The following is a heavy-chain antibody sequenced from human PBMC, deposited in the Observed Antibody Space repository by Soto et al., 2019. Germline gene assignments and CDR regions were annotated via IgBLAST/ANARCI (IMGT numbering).Heavy chain of an antibody. V-gene: IGHV3-7*01. CDR1: GFTFSSYW. J-gene: IGHJ4*02. CDR3: ARGLLLVATIFDY. CDR2: IKQDGNEK. Sequence: GGSLRLSCAASGFTFSSYWMSWVRQAPGKGLEWVANIKQDGNEKYYVDSVKGRITISRDNAKHSKYLQMNSLRAEDTAVYYWARGLLLVATIFDYWGQGALVNVSS. D-gene: IGHD5-12*01.